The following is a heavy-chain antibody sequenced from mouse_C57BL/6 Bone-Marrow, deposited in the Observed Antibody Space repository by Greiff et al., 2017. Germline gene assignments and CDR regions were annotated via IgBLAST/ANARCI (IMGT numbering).Heavy chain of an antibody. D-gene: IGHD2-3*01. V-gene: IGHV1-26*01. CDR2: INPNNGGT. Sequence: EVQLQQSGPELVKPGASVKISCKASGYTFTDYYMNWVKQSHGKSLEWIGDINPNNGGTSYNQKFKGKATLTVDKSSSTAYMELRSLTSEDSAVYYCARRDDGYYVGYWGQGTTLTVSS. CDR1: GYTFTDYY. CDR3: ARRDDGYYVGY. J-gene: IGHJ2*01.